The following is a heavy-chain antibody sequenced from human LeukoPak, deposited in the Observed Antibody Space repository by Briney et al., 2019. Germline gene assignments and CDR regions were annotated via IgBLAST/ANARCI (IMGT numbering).Heavy chain of an antibody. Sequence: SETLSLTCAVYGESFSGYYWSWIRQPPGKGLEWIGEINHSGSTNYNPSLKSRVTISVDTSKNQFSLKLSSVTAADTAVYYCARERFIVVVPAAIDIDAFDIWGQGTMVTVSS. D-gene: IGHD2-2*01. CDR2: INHSGST. J-gene: IGHJ3*02. V-gene: IGHV4-34*01. CDR1: GESFSGYY. CDR3: ARERFIVVVPAAIDIDAFDI.